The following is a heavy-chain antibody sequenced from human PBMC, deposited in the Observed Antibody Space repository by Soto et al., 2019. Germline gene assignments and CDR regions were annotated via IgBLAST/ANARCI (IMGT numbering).Heavy chain of an antibody. CDR1: GVPVSSNY. Sequence: GGSLRLSCAASGVPVSSNYMSGFRQAPGKGLEWVSVIYSGGSTYYADSVKGRFTISRHNSKNTLYLQMNSLRAEDTAVYYCASHVYDFWSGYHYYYYMDVWGKGTTVTVSS. V-gene: IGHV3-53*04. D-gene: IGHD3-3*01. CDR3: ASHVYDFWSGYHYYYYMDV. J-gene: IGHJ6*03. CDR2: IYSGGST.